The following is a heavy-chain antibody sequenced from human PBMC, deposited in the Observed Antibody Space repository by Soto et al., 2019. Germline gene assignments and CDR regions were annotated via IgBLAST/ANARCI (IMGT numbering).Heavy chain of an antibody. D-gene: IGHD3-10*01. CDR3: ARILRNYYLWDY. CDR1: GASINSVNYY. J-gene: IGHJ4*02. CDR2: IYYSGST. Sequence: SETLSLTCTVSGASINSVNYYWSWIRQPPGKGLEWIGQIYYSGSTYYNPSLKSRAGISVHSPKSQVSLKLTCVTAPATEVYFCARILRNYYLWDYRGQGALVT. V-gene: IGHV4-30-4*01.